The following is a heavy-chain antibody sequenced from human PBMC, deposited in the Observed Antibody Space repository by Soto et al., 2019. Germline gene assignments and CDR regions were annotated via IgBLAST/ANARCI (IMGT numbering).Heavy chain of an antibody. J-gene: IGHJ4*02. V-gene: IGHV3-30-3*01. CDR3: ARRGITIFGVVMIPYFDY. D-gene: IGHD3-3*01. CDR1: GFTFSSYA. Sequence: QVQLVESGGGVVQPGRSLRLSCAASGFTFSSYAMHWVRQAPGKGLEWVAVISYDGSNKYYAVSVKGRFTISRDNSKNTLYLQMNSLRAEDTAVYYCARRGITIFGVVMIPYFDYWGQGTLVTVSS. CDR2: ISYDGSNK.